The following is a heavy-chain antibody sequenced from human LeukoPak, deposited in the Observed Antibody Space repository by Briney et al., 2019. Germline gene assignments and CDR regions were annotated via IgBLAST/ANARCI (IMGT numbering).Heavy chain of an antibody. CDR3: ARGPPSFGESNNWFDP. CDR2: IYYSGST. J-gene: IGHJ5*02. Sequence: SQTLSLTCTVSVGSLSSGDYYWSWIRQPPGKGLEWIGYIYYSGSTYYNPSLKSRVTISVDTSKNQFSLKLSSVTAADTAVYYCARGPPSFGESNNWFDPWGQGTLVTVSS. D-gene: IGHD3-10*01. CDR1: VGSLSSGDYY. V-gene: IGHV4-30-4*01.